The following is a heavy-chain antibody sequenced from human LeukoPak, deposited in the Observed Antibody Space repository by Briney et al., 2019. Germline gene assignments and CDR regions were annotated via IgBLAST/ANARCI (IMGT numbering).Heavy chain of an antibody. D-gene: IGHD3-10*01. CDR2: INHSGRT. CDR1: GGSFSGYY. Sequence: PSETLSLTCAVYGGSFSGYYWSWIRQPPGTGLEWIGEINHSGRTNYNPSLKSRVTISVDTSKNQFSLKLSSVTAADTAVYYCARTKEYYYGSGTYYKKEKYYHYYGMDVWGQGTTVTVSS. V-gene: IGHV4-34*01. CDR3: ARTKEYYYGSGTYYKKEKYYHYYGMDV. J-gene: IGHJ6*02.